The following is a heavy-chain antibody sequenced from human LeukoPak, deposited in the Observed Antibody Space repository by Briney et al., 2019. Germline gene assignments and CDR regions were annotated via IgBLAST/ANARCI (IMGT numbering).Heavy chain of an antibody. CDR2: ISAENGNT. J-gene: IGHJ3*02. D-gene: IGHD5-24*01. Sequence: GASVKVSCKASGYTFINYGISWVRQAPGQGLEWMGWISAENGNTGYVENLQGRVTMTTDTSSSTVYMELRSLRPDDTAVYYCARVPEMATMGAFDIWGQGTMVTVSS. CDR3: ARVPEMATMGAFDI. CDR1: GYTFINYG. V-gene: IGHV1-18*01.